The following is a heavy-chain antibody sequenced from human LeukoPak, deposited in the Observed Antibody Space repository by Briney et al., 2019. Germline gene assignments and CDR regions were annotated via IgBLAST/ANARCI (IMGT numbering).Heavy chain of an antibody. J-gene: IGHJ3*02. V-gene: IGHV1-2*06. D-gene: IGHD6-19*01. CDR2: INPNSGGT. Sequence: ASVKVSCKASGYTFTGYYMHWVRQAPGQGLEWMGRINPNSGGTNYAQKFQGRVTMTRDTSIGTAYMELSRLRSDDTAVYYCASSSGWYHRDAFDIWGQGTMVTVSS. CDR1: GYTFTGYY. CDR3: ASSSGWYHRDAFDI.